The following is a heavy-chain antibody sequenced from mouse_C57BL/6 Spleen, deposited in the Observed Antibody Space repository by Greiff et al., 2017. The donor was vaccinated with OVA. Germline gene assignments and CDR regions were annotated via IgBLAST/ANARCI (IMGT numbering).Heavy chain of an antibody. CDR3: ARDGDSRDY. V-gene: IGHV3-6*01. Sequence: EVKVEESGPGLVKPSQSLSLTCSVTGYSITSGYYWNWIRQFPGNKLEWMGYISYDGSNNYNPSLKNRISITRDTSKNQFFLKLNSVTTEDTATYYCARDGDSRDYWGQGTTLTVSS. D-gene: IGHD3-2*01. J-gene: IGHJ2*01. CDR2: ISYDGSN. CDR1: GYSITSGYY.